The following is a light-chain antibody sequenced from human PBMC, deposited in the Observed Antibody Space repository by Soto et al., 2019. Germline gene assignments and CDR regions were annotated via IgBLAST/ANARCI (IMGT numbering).Light chain of an antibody. CDR2: GAS. Sequence: EIAMTQSPATLSVSPGERATLSCRASQSVSSNLAWYQQKPGQAPRLLIYGASTRVTGIPARFSGSGSGTEFTLTISSLQSEDFATYYCQQYNTYSGTFGPGTKVDIK. V-gene: IGKV3-15*01. J-gene: IGKJ3*01. CDR1: QSVSSN. CDR3: QQYNTYSGT.